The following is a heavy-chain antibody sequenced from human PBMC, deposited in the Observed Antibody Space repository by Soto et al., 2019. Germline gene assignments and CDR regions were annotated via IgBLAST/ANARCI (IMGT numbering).Heavy chain of an antibody. CDR3: ARGMGGGVWRYYFDY. CDR2: IYYSGST. D-gene: IGHD2-21*02. V-gene: IGHV4-59*01. CDR1: GGSIRSYY. Sequence: SETLSLTCTVSGGSIRSYYWSWIRQSPGQGLEWIGDIYYSGSTSYNPSLKSRGTISVDTSKKQLSLRLRSVTAADTAVYYCARGMGGGVWRYYFDYWGQGILVTVS. J-gene: IGHJ4*02.